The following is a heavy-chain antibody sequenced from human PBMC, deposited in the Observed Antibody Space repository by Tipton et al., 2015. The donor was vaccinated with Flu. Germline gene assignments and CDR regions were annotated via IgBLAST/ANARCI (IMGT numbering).Heavy chain of an antibody. CDR2: IYYSGST. CDR1: GGSISSSSYY. Sequence: TLSLTCTVSGGSISSSSYYWGWIRQPPGKGLGWVGSIYYSGSTYYNPSLKSRVTISVDTSKNQFSLKLNSVTAADPAVYYCARDSQDDTGALDIWGQGTMVTVS. V-gene: IGHV4-39*07. D-gene: IGHD2-8*02. J-gene: IGHJ3*02. CDR3: ARDSQDDTGALDI.